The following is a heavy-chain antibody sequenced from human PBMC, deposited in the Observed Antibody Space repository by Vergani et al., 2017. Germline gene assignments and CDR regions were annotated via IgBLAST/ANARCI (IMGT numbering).Heavy chain of an antibody. J-gene: IGHJ4*02. D-gene: IGHD3-22*01. CDR3: ARSSGYYSYYFDF. Sequence: LVQSGVEVKKPGASVKISCKASGYSFTSYGISWLRQAPGQGLEWMGRIIPIFGTTSYAQKFQGRVTILADESTSTAYMELSSLRSEDTAVYYCARSSGYYSYYFDFWGQGTLVTVSS. CDR2: IIPIFGTT. CDR1: GYSFTSYG. V-gene: IGHV1-69*13.